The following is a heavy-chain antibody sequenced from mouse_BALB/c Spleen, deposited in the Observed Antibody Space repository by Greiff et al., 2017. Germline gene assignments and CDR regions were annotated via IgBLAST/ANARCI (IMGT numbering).Heavy chain of an antibody. V-gene: IGHV1-4*02. CDR2: INPSSGYT. J-gene: IGHJ3*01. Sequence: VHLQQSGAELARPGASVKMSCKACGYTFTSYTMHWVKQRPGQGLEWIGYINPSSGYTEYNQKFKDKTTLTADKSSSTAYMQLSSLTSEDSAVYYCATYGSSLPFAYWGQGTLVTVSA. CDR3: ATYGSSLPFAY. CDR1: GYTFTSYT. D-gene: IGHD1-1*01.